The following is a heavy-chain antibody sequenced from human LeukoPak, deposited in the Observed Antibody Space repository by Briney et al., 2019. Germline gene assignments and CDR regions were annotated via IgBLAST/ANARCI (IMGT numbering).Heavy chain of an antibody. D-gene: IGHD3-3*01. J-gene: IGHJ4*02. CDR1: GFTFSNYD. CDR2: ISYDGTNK. CDR3: AKENDFVY. Sequence: GGSLRLSCAASGFTFSNYDMHWVRQAPGKGLEWVAVISYDGTNKYYADSVKGRFTISRDNSKSTLYLQMNSLRAEDTAVYYCAKENDFVYWGQGTLVSVSS. V-gene: IGHV3-30*18.